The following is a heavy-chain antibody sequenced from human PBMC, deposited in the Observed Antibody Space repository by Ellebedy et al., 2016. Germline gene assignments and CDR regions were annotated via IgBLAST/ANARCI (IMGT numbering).Heavy chain of an antibody. CDR2: IVFSGTAT. CDR1: GFTFSIAG. D-gene: IGHD3-3*01. V-gene: IGHV3-21*01. CDR3: ARDGSEWSRDY. Sequence: GESLKISXAASGFTFSIAGMTWVRQAPGKGLEWVATIVFSGTATYYADLVKGRFIISRDNTKNSLFLQMNSLGVEDTAVYYCARDGSEWSRDYWGQGTLVTVSS. J-gene: IGHJ4*02.